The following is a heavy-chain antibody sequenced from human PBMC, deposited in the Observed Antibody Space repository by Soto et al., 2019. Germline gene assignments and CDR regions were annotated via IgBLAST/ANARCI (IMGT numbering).Heavy chain of an antibody. J-gene: IGHJ6*02. Sequence: QVQLVQSGAEVKKPGSSVKVSCKASGGTFRSYSISWVRQAPGQGLEWMGGIIPIFDITNYAQKFQGRITITADETTGTAYMELSSLGSDDTAVYYCARPGEGGYSSNHHYYYALDVWGQGTTVTV. D-gene: IGHD3-22*01. V-gene: IGHV1-69*01. CDR1: GGTFRSYS. CDR3: ARPGEGGYSSNHHYYYALDV. CDR2: IIPIFDIT.